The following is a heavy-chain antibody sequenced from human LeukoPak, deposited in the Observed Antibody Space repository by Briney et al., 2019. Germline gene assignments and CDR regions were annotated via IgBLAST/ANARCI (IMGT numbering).Heavy chain of an antibody. CDR3: AGVLGGHTNGLDY. V-gene: IGHV3-64*01. J-gene: IGHJ4*02. D-gene: IGHD2-8*01. CDR2: ISSNGRST. Sequence: GGSLRLSCVASGFTFSSYAMHWVRQATGKELEYVSAISSNGRSTYYANSVKGRFTISRDNSKNTLYLQMGSLRTEDMAVYYCAGVLGGHTNGLDYWGQGTLVTVSS. CDR1: GFTFSSYA.